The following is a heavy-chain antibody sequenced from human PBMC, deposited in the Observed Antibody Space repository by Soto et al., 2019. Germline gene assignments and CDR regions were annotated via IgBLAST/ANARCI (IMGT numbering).Heavy chain of an antibody. V-gene: IGHV1-69*08. D-gene: IGHD4-17*01. CDR2: IIPALGTA. Sequence: QDQLVQSGAEVKKPGSSVKVSCKASGGTFSSHTFSWVRQAPGQGLEWMGRIIPALGTATYAQKFQGRVTITADESATPVYMELTSLRSEDTAVYSCARPDFGDYWYFALWGRGTLVTVSS. J-gene: IGHJ2*01. CDR1: GGTFSSHT. CDR3: ARPDFGDYWYFAL.